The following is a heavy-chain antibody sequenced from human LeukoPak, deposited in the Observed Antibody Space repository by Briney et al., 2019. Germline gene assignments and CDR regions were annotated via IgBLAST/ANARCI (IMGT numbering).Heavy chain of an antibody. J-gene: IGHJ6*03. V-gene: IGHV4-59*01. CDR3: ARAAPYYYGSGSYEDYYYYYMDV. D-gene: IGHD3-10*01. CDR2: IYYSGST. Sequence: SETLSLTCTVSGGSISSYYWSWIRQPPGKGLEWIGYIYYSGSTNYNPSLKSRVTISVDTSKNQFSLKLSSVTAADTAVYYCARAAPYYYGSGSYEDYYYYYMDVWGKGTTVTVSS. CDR1: GGSISSYY.